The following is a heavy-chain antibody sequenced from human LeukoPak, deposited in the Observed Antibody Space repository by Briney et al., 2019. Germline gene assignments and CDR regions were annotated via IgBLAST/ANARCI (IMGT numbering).Heavy chain of an antibody. CDR3: ARLMVRGVTHTLFDY. Sequence: SETLSLTCTVSGGSISSSSYYWGWIRQPPGKGLEWIGNIYYSGNTYYNPSLKSRVTISVDTSKNQFSLKLSSVTAADTAVYYCARLMVRGVTHTLFDYWGQGTLVTVSS. J-gene: IGHJ4*02. CDR1: GGSISSSSYY. D-gene: IGHD3-10*01. CDR2: IYYSGNT. V-gene: IGHV4-39*07.